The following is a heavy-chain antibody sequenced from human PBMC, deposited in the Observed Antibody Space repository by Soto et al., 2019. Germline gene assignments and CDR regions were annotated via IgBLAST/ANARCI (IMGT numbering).Heavy chain of an antibody. CDR3: ARRKDYYDSSGYYLFDY. J-gene: IGHJ4*02. V-gene: IGHV3-33*01. D-gene: IGHD3-22*01. Sequence: PGGSLRLSCAASGFTFSDYGMHWVRQAPGKGLEWVAGVWYDGSNKYYVDSVKGRFTISRDNSKNTLYLQMNSLRASDTAMYYCARRKDYYDSSGYYLFDYWGQGSLVTVSS. CDR1: GFTFSDYG. CDR2: VWYDGSNK.